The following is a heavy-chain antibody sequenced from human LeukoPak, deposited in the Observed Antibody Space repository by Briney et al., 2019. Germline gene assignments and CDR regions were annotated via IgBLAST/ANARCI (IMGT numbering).Heavy chain of an antibody. D-gene: IGHD3-10*01. Sequence: PGGSLRLSCAASGFTFSSYAMSWVRLAPGKGLEWVSAISGSGGSTYYADSVKGRFTISRDNSKNTLYLQMNSLRAEDTAVYYCALATMVRGAPFVYWGQGTLVTVSS. CDR2: ISGSGGST. V-gene: IGHV3-23*01. CDR1: GFTFSSYA. CDR3: ALATMVRGAPFVY. J-gene: IGHJ4*02.